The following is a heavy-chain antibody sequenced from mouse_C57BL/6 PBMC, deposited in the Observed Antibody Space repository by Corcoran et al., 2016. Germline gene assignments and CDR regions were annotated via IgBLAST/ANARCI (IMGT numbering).Heavy chain of an antibody. V-gene: IGHV1-80*01. D-gene: IGHD1-1*01. CDR2: IYPGDGDT. J-gene: IGHJ4*01. CDR1: GYAFSSYW. Sequence: QVQLQQSGAELVKPGASVKISCKASGYAFSSYWMNWVKQRPGKGLEWIGQIYPGDGDTNYNGKFKGKATLTAEKSSSTAYMQLSSLTSEDSAVYFGAREEITTVVRYAMDYWGQGTSVTVSS. CDR3: AREEITTVVRYAMDY.